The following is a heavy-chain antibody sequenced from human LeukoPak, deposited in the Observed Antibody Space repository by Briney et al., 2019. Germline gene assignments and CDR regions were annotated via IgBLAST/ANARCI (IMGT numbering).Heavy chain of an antibody. D-gene: IGHD4-17*01. V-gene: IGHV3-9*01. CDR2: IAWNGGSV. Sequence: PGRSLRLSCAASGFTFDDYAMHWVRQVPGKGLEWVSGIAWNGGSVDYVDSVKGRFAISRDNAKNSLYLQMDSLRVEETAFYYCVKDKSTVISLGGGYFDFWGQGTLVTVSS. J-gene: IGHJ4*02. CDR3: VKDKSTVISLGGGYFDF. CDR1: GFTFDDYA.